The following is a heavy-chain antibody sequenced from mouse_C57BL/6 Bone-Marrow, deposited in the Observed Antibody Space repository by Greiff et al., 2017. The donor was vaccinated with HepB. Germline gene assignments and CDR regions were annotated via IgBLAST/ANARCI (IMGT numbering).Heavy chain of an antibody. D-gene: IGHD1-1*01. CDR2: IHPNSGST. CDR1: GYTFTSYW. V-gene: IGHV1-64*01. Sequence: QVQLQQPGAELVKPGASVKLSCKASGYTFTSYWMHWVKQRPGQGLEWIGMIHPNSGSTNYNEKFKSKATLTVDKSSSTAYMQLSSLTSEDSAVYYCAIEDYGSSYYFDYWGQGTTLTVSS. CDR3: AIEDYGSSYYFDY. J-gene: IGHJ2*01.